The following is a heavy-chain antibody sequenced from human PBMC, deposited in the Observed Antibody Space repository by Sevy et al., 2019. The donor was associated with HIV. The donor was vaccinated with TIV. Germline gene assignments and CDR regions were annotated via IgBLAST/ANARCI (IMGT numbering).Heavy chain of an antibody. CDR1: GFTFSSYG. CDR2: ISYDGSNK. CDR3: AKDGGIALMVYAIGLDY. J-gene: IGHJ4*02. V-gene: IGHV3-30*18. Sequence: GGSLRLSCAASGFTFSSYGMHWVRQAPGKGLEWVAVISYDGSNKYYADSVKGRFTISRDNSKNTLYLQMNSLRAEDTAVYYCAKDGGIALMVYAIGLDYWSQETLVTVSS. D-gene: IGHD2-8*01.